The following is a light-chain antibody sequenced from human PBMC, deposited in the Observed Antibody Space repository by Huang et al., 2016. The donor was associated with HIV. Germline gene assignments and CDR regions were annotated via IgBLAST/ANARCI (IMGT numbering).Light chain of an antibody. J-gene: IGKJ1*01. CDR2: AAS. CDR3: QQTYSSPRT. CDR1: QTINSY. V-gene: IGKV1-39*01. Sequence: DIQMTQSPSSLSASVGDRVTITCRASQTINSYLLWYQQKPGKSPQLLIYAASNLQSGVPSRFSGGGSGTDFTLTISSLQPEDFATYYCQQTYSSPRTFGQGTKVDIK.